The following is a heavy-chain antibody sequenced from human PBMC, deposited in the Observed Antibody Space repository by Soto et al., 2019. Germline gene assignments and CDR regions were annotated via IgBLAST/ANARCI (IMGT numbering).Heavy chain of an antibody. Sequence: QVQLVESGGGVVQPGRSLRLSCAASGFTFSSYAMHWVRQAPGKGLEWVAVISYDGSNKYYADSVKGRFTISRDNSKNTLYLQMNSLRAEDTAVYYCARDPNGYNWNFGWFDPLVQGTLVTVSS. V-gene: IGHV3-30-3*01. CDR3: ARDPNGYNWNFGWFDP. J-gene: IGHJ5*02. CDR2: ISYDGSNK. D-gene: IGHD1-7*01. CDR1: GFTFSSYA.